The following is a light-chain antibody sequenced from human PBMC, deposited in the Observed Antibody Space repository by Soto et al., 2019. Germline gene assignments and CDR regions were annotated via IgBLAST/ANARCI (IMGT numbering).Light chain of an antibody. CDR3: QQRSNTRT. CDR1: QSVSSY. J-gene: IGKJ5*01. CDR2: DAS. V-gene: IGKV3-11*01. Sequence: EIILTQSPDTLSLSPGERATLSCRASQSVSSYLAWYQQKPGQAPRLLIYDASNRATGIPARFSGSGSGTDFTLTISSLEPEDFAVYYCQQRSNTRTFGQGTRLEI.